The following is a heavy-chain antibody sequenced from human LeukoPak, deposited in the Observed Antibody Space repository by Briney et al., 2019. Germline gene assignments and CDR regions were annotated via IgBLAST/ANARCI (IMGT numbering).Heavy chain of an antibody. D-gene: IGHD3-22*01. V-gene: IGHV4-39*07. CDR3: ATGESSGYLNGLVY. J-gene: IGHJ4*02. CDR2: IYYSGST. CDR1: GGSISSTSDY. Sequence: SETLSLTCTVSGGSISSTSDYWGGIRQPPGKGLEWIGSIYYSGSTYYNPALKSRVTISVDTSKNQFSLKLSSVTAADTAVYYCATGESSGYLNGLVYWGQGTLVTVSS.